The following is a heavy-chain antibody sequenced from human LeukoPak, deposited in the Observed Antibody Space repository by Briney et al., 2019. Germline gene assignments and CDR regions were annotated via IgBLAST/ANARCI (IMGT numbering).Heavy chain of an antibody. J-gene: IGHJ5*02. CDR2: INPNSGGT. D-gene: IGHD6-13*01. Sequence: GASVKVSCKTSGFIFTGYNIHWVRQAPGQGLEWMGWINPNSGGTYYTQHFQGRISMTLDTSISTAYMELSSLRSDDTAVHYCARDMTPTIAAESWLDPWGQGTLITVSS. CDR3: ARDMTPTIAAESWLDP. V-gene: IGHV1-2*02. CDR1: GFIFTGYN.